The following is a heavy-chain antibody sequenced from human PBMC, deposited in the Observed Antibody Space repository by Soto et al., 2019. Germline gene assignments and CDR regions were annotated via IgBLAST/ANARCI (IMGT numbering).Heavy chain of an antibody. D-gene: IGHD6-19*01. CDR1: GVTFVDYA. J-gene: IGHJ4*02. CDR2: ISWNSGSI. Sequence: GGSLRHSCAASGVTFVDYAMHWVRQATGKGLEWVSGISWNSGSIGYADSVKGRFTISRDNAKNSLYLQMNSLRAEDTALYYCARGGPTAVAEAYYFDYWGQGTLVTVS. CDR3: ARGGPTAVAEAYYFDY. V-gene: IGHV3-9*01.